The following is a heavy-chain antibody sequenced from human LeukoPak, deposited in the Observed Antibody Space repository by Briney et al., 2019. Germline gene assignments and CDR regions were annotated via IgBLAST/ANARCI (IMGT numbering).Heavy chain of an antibody. CDR1: GGTFSSYA. CDR3: ARDAGNAIAAAGTARFDY. Sequence: SVKVSCKASGGTFSSYAISWVRQAPGQGLEWMGGIIPIFGTANYAQKFQGRVTITTDESTSTAYMELSSLRSEDTAVYYCARDAGNAIAAAGTARFDYWGQGALVTVSS. D-gene: IGHD6-13*01. V-gene: IGHV1-69*05. J-gene: IGHJ4*02. CDR2: IIPIFGTA.